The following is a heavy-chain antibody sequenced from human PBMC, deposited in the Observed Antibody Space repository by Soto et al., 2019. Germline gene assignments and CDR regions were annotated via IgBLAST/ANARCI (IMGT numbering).Heavy chain of an antibody. V-gene: IGHV3-64D*09. CDR1: GFPFSSYG. CDR2: ITSDGGET. J-gene: IGHJ4*02. CDR3: VKGSAAGAGYFYDH. D-gene: IGHD6-13*01. Sequence: GSLRLSCAASGFPFSSYGVQWIRQAPGKRLEYVAGITSDGGETYHADSVKGRFTISRDNPKNTLYLQMRRLRPEDTAIYYCVKGSAAGAGYFYDHWGQGTLVTVSS.